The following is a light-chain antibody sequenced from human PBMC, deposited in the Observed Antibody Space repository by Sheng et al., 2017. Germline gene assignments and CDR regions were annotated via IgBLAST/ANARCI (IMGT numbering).Light chain of an antibody. Sequence: EIVLTQSPDTLSLSPGERATLSCRAGQPIRSNYLAWYQQRLGQAPRLLIYDTSSRATGIPDRFSGSGSGTDFTLTISRLEPEDFAVYYCQQYADSPETFGQGTKVEVK. J-gene: IGKJ1*01. CDR2: DTS. CDR1: QPIRSNY. V-gene: IGKV3-20*01. CDR3: QQYADSPET.